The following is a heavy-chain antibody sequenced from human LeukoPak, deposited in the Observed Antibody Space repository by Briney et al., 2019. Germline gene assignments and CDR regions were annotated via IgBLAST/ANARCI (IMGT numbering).Heavy chain of an antibody. Sequence: GGSLRLSCAAPGFTFDDYAMHWVRQAPGKGLEWVSGISWNSGSIGYADSVKGRFTISRDNAKNSLYLQMNSLRAEDTALYYCAKVRGYSYGYFDYWGQGTLVTVSS. J-gene: IGHJ4*02. CDR3: AKVRGYSYGYFDY. V-gene: IGHV3-9*01. CDR2: ISWNSGSI. D-gene: IGHD5-18*01. CDR1: GFTFDDYA.